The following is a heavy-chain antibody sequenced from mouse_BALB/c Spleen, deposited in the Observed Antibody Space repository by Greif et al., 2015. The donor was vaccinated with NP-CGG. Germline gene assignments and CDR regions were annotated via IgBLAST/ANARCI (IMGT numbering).Heavy chain of an antibody. CDR3: ASGVSYFDV. Sequence: DLVKPGASVKLSCKASGYTFTSYWINWIKQRPGQGLEWIGRIAPGSGSTYYNEMFKGKATLTVDTSSSTACIQLISLSSDDSAVYFCASGVSYFDVWRAGTTVTVSS. J-gene: IGHJ1*01. CDR1: GYTFTSYW. CDR2: IAPGSGST. V-gene: IGHV1S41*01.